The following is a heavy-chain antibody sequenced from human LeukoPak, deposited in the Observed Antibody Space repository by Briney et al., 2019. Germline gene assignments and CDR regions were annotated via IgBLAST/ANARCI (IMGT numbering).Heavy chain of an antibody. CDR2: INAYNGDT. D-gene: IGHD3-10*01. Sequence: ASVKVSCKASNYTFTSYGISWVRQAPGQGLEWMAWINAYNGDTNYAQKLQGRVTLTTDTSTSTAYMELRSLRSDDTAVYYCARDGSGVWFDYWGQGTLVAVSS. J-gene: IGHJ4*02. CDR1: NYTFTSYG. CDR3: ARDGSGVWFDY. V-gene: IGHV1-18*01.